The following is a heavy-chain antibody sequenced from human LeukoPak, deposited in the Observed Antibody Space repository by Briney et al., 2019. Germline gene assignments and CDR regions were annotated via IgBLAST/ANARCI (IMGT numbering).Heavy chain of an antibody. Sequence: GGSLRLSCAASGFTFSSYAMSWVRQAPGKGLEWVSAISGSGGSTYYPDSVKGRFTISRDNSKNTLYLQMSSLRVEDTAVYYCVRDRTLGVRDGFILAWGQGTLVTVSS. V-gene: IGHV3-23*01. CDR2: ISGSGGST. CDR3: VRDRTLGVRDGFILA. CDR1: GFTFSSYA. D-gene: IGHD5-24*01. J-gene: IGHJ5*02.